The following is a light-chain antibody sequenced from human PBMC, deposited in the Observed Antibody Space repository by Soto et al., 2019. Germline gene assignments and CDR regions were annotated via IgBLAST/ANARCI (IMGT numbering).Light chain of an antibody. CDR3: QQYNTYPWT. CDR1: QSVGTW. V-gene: IGKV1-5*03. J-gene: IGKJ1*01. Sequence: IQMTQSPSTLSASVGDRVSITCRASQSVGTWLAWYQQKPGKAPKLLIYMASTLETGVPSRLSGSGSGTEFTLTISSLQPDDFATYYCQQYNTYPWTFGQGTKVEIK. CDR2: MAS.